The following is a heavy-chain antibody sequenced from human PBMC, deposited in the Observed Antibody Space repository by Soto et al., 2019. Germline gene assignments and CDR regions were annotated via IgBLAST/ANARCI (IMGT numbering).Heavy chain of an antibody. CDR1: GFTFSSYG. J-gene: IGHJ6*02. Sequence: QVQLVESEGGVVQPGRSLRLSCAASGFTFSSYGMHWVRQAPGKGLEWVAVISYDGSNKYYADSVKGRFTISRDNSKNTLYLQMNSLRAEDTAVYYCAKTATRYYYGMDVWGQGTTVTVSS. CDR2: ISYDGSNK. V-gene: IGHV3-30*18. CDR3: AKTATRYYYGMDV. D-gene: IGHD2-15*01.